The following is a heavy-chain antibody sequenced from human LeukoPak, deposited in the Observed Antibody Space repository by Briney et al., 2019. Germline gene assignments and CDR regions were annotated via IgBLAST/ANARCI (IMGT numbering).Heavy chain of an antibody. D-gene: IGHD3-10*01. J-gene: IGHJ4*02. V-gene: IGHV4-39*07. CDR1: GGSISSSSYY. CDR2: IYYSGST. Sequence: SETLSLTCTVSGGSISSSSYYWGWIRQPPGKGLEWIGSIYYSGSTYYNSSLKSRVTISVDTSKNQFSLKLSSVTAADTAVYYCSGRLEELVSGVDYWGQGTLVTVSS. CDR3: SGRLEELVSGVDY.